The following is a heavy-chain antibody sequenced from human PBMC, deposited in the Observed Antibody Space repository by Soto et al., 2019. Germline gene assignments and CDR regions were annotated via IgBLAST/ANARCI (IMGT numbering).Heavy chain of an antibody. Sequence: QVQLQESGPGLVKPSGTLSLTCAVSGVSIGSHDWWTWVRQPPGKGLEWIGESHQSGNTNYNSSLESGVTIALDKSKNPFSLQLSSVTVADTAVYYCATRDTGRVYWGQGTLVTVSS. V-gene: IGHV4-4*02. D-gene: IGHD5-18*01. J-gene: IGHJ4*02. CDR3: ATRDTGRVY. CDR1: GVSIGSHDW. CDR2: SHQSGNT.